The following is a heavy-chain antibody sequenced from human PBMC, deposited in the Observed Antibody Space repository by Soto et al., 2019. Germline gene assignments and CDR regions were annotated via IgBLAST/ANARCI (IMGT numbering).Heavy chain of an antibody. CDR3: AKDHGYSSSWYDY. J-gene: IGHJ4*02. D-gene: IGHD6-13*01. CDR2: ISGSGGST. Sequence: LSLTCAASGFTFSSYAMSLVRPAPGKGLEWVSAISGSGGSTYYADSVKGRFTISRDNSKNTLYLQMNSLRAEDTAVYYCAKDHGYSSSWYDYWGQGTLVTVSS. V-gene: IGHV3-23*01. CDR1: GFTFSSYA.